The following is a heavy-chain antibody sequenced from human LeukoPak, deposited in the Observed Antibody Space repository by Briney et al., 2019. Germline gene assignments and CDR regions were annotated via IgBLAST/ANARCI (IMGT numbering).Heavy chain of an antibody. D-gene: IGHD3-10*01. J-gene: IGHJ4*02. Sequence: PGGSLRLSCAASGSTFSSYAMTWVRRAPGKGLEWVSTISGSGGSTYYADSVKGRFTISRDNSKNTLYLQMSSLRAEDTAVYYCAKIMTRTMVRGVPPSDYWGQGTLVTVSS. V-gene: IGHV3-23*01. CDR3: AKIMTRTMVRGVPPSDY. CDR1: GSTFSSYA. CDR2: ISGSGGST.